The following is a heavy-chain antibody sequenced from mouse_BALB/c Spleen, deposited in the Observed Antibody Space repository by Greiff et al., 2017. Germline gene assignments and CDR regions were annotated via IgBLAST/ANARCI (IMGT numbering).Heavy chain of an antibody. CDR3: ARHGNPLYAMDY. V-gene: IGHV5-12-1*01. J-gene: IGHJ4*01. Sequence: EVKLVESGGGLVKPGGSLKLSCAASGFAFSSYDMSWVRQTPEKRLEWVAYISSGGGSNYYPDTVKGRFTISRDNAKNTLYLQMSSLKSEDTAMYYCARHGNPLYAMDYWGQGTSVTVSS. D-gene: IGHD4-1*01. CDR1: GFAFSSYD. CDR2: ISSGGGSN.